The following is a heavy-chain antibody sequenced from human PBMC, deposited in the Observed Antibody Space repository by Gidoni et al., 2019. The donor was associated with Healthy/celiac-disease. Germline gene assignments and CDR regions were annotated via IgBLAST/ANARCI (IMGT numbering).Heavy chain of an antibody. Sequence: EVQLLESGGGLVQPGGSLRLSCAASGFTFSSYAMSWVRQAPGKGLEWVSAISGSGGSTYYADSVKGRFTISRDNSKNTLYLQMNSLRAEDTAVYYCAKGIYGSGSYYEGGENYYYYGMDVWGQGTTVTVSS. D-gene: IGHD3-10*01. J-gene: IGHJ6*02. V-gene: IGHV3-23*01. CDR2: ISGSGGST. CDR3: AKGIYGSGSYYEGGENYYYYGMDV. CDR1: GFTFSSYA.